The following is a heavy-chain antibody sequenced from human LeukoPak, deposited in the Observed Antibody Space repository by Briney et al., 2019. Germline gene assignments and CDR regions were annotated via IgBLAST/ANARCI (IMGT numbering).Heavy chain of an antibody. V-gene: IGHV1-2*02. CDR1: GYTFTGYY. CDR2: INPNSGGT. CDR3: ARSYDFWSGQLPDY. Sequence: AXVKVSCKASGYTFTGYYMHWVRQAPGQGLEWMGWINPNSGGTNYAQKFQGRVTMTRDTSISTAYMELSRLRSDDTAVYYCARSYDFWSGQLPDYWGQGTLVTVSS. J-gene: IGHJ4*02. D-gene: IGHD3-3*01.